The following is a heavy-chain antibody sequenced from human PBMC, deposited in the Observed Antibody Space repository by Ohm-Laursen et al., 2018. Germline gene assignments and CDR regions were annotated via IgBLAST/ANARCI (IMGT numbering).Heavy chain of an antibody. V-gene: IGHV3-23*01. D-gene: IGHD4-11*01. CDR2: IRGSGGST. J-gene: IGHJ4*02. CDR1: GFTFSSYA. CDR3: AKARTLGVTTQIDY. Sequence: LSLTCAASGFTFSSYAMSWVRQAPGKGLEWASAIRGSGGSTYYADSVKGRFTISRDNAKNSLYLQMNSLRAEDTALYYCAKARTLGVTTQIDYWGQGTLVTVSS.